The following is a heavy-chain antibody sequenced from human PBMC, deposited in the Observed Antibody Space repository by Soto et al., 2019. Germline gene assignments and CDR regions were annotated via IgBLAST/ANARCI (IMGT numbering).Heavy chain of an antibody. D-gene: IGHD1-26*01. J-gene: IGHJ5*02. CDR1: GGSLSGYN. Sequence: QVQLQQWGAGLLKPSETLSLTCSVYGGSLSGYNWSWIRQTPGKGLQWIGEIHASGNTNHNPSLKSRVTISVVTSKDQFSLNLRSVTAADTAVYYCARNGVGFGFDPWGQGTLVSVSS. CDR2: IHASGNT. V-gene: IGHV4-34*01. CDR3: ARNGVGFGFDP.